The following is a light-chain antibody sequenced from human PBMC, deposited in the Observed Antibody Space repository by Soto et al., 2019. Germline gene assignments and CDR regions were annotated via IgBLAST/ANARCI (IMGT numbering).Light chain of an antibody. CDR2: EVS. CDR3: SSYTSSSTRNVV. J-gene: IGLJ2*01. CDR1: SSDVGGYNY. V-gene: IGLV2-14*01. Sequence: QSALTQPASVSGSPGQSITISCTGTSSDVGGYNYVSWYQQHPGKVPKLMICEVSNRPSGVSNRFSGSKSGNTASLTISGLQAEDEADYYCSSYTSSSTRNVVFGGGTKLTVL.